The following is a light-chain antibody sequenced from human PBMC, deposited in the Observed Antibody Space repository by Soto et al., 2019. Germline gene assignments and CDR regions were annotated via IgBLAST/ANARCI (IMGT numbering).Light chain of an antibody. CDR2: GAS. CDR3: QQSFTTPLLT. CDR1: QSISDY. J-gene: IGKJ4*01. V-gene: IGKV1-39*01. Sequence: DIQMTQFPSSLSASVGDRVTITCRASQSISDYLNWYQHIPGKAPNLLIYGASSLQSGVPSRFSGSGSGTDFTLTISSLQPEDFATYYCQQSFTTPLLTFGGGTKVEIK.